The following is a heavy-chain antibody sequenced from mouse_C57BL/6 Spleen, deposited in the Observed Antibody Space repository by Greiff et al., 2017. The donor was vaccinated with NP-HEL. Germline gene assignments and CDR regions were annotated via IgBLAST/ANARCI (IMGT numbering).Heavy chain of an antibody. J-gene: IGHJ3*01. CDR1: GYTFTGYW. CDR2: ILPGSGST. D-gene: IGHD1-1*01. V-gene: IGHV1-9*01. CDR3: ARGNYYGSSRQEVWFAY. Sequence: QVQLQQSGAELMKPGASVKLSCKATGYTFTGYWIEWVKQRPGHGLEWIGEILPGSGSTNYNEKFKGKATFTADTSSNTAYMQLSSLTTEDSAIYYGARGNYYGSSRQEVWFAYWGQGTLVTVSA.